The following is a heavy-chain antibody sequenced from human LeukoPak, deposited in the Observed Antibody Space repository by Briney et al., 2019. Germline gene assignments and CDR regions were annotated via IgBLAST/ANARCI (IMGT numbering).Heavy chain of an antibody. D-gene: IGHD3-3*01. CDR3: ARGLPYYDFWSGYYKKNWFDP. CDR2: IYYSGST. J-gene: IGHJ5*02. CDR1: GGSISSYY. Sequence: PSETLSLTCTVSGGSISSYYWSWIRQPPGKGLEWIGYIYYSGSTNYNPSLKSRVTISVDTSKDQFSLKLSSVTAADTAVYYCARGLPYYDFWSGYYKKNWFDPWGQGTLVTVSS. V-gene: IGHV4-59*01.